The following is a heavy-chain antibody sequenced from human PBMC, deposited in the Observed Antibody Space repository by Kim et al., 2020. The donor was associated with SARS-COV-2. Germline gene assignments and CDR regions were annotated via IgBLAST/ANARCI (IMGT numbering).Heavy chain of an antibody. J-gene: IGHJ3*02. Sequence: YADSEKSRLTISRDNSKNTVYLAMYNLRHEDGAVYYCARYSWSAIDIWGQGTMVSVSS. D-gene: IGHD1-26*01. CDR3: ARYSWSAIDI. V-gene: IGHV3-74*01.